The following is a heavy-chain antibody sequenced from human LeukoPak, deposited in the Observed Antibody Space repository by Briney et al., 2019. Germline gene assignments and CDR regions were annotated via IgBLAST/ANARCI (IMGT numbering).Heavy chain of an antibody. Sequence: TGGSLRLSYAASGFTFSSYGMSWVRQAPGKGLERVSGISGSGGGTYYADSVKGRFTISRDNSKNTLYLQMNSLRAEDTAIYYCAKELRLQPSYFDYWGQGTLVTVSS. J-gene: IGHJ4*02. CDR1: GFTFSSYG. V-gene: IGHV3-23*01. CDR3: AKELRLQPSYFDY. CDR2: ISGSGGGT. D-gene: IGHD5-24*01.